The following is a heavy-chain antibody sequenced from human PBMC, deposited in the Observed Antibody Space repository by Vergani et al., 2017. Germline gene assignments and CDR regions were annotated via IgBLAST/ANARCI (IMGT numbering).Heavy chain of an antibody. D-gene: IGHD2-2*01. CDR3: ARTRYCSSTSCPIGAY. CDR1: GFTFSSYG. V-gene: IGHV3-30*03. J-gene: IGHJ4*02. CDR2: ISYDGSYK. Sequence: QVQLVESGGGEVQPGRSLRLSCAASGFTFSSYGMHWVRQAPGKGLEWVAVISYDGSYKYYADSVKGRFTISRDNSKNTLYLQMNSLRAEDTAVYYCARTRYCSSTSCPIGAYWGQGTLVTVST.